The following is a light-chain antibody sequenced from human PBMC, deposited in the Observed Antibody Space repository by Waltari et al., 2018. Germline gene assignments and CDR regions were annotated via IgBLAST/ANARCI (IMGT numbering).Light chain of an antibody. J-gene: IGKJ4*01. CDR2: YAS. Sequence: DIVLTQSPDFQSVTPKEKVTIPSRPSQSIETSLHWYQQKPDQSPNLLIKYASQSVSGVPSRFSGSGSGTDFTLTINSLEPEDAATYYCQQSSSFPLTFGGGTKVEIK. CDR1: QSIETS. CDR3: QQSSSFPLT. V-gene: IGKV6-21*01.